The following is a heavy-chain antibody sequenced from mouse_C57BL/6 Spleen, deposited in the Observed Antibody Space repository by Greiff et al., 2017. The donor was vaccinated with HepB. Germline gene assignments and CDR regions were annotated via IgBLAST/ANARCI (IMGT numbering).Heavy chain of an antibody. Sequence: EVKVVESEGGLVQPGSSMKLSCTASGFTFSDYYMAWVRQVPEKGLEWVANINYDGSSTYYLDSLKSRFIISRDNAKNILYLQMSSLKSEDTATYYCARDGGDYADGDWYFDVWGTGTTVTVSS. J-gene: IGHJ1*03. CDR1: GFTFSDYY. V-gene: IGHV5-16*01. CDR2: INYDGSST. CDR3: ARDGGDYADGDWYFDV. D-gene: IGHD2-4*01.